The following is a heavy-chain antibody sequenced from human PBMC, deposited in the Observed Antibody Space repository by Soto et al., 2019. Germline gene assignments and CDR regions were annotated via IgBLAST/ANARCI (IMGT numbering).Heavy chain of an antibody. Sequence: ASVKVSCKGSGYTFTDYYLHWVRQAPGQGLEWMGWMNPGSGGTDYAQKFQGRVTMTRDTSTNTAYMELSSLSSEDTALYYCKTRAPMIVVVTYDDNAFDIWGQGTMVTVSS. CDR1: GYTFTDYY. CDR2: MNPGSGGT. D-gene: IGHD3-22*01. CDR3: KTRAPMIVVVTYDDNAFDI. J-gene: IGHJ3*02. V-gene: IGHV1-2*02.